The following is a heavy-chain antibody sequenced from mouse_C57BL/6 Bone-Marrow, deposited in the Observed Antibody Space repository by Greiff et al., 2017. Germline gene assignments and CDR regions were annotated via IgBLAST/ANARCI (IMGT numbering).Heavy chain of an antibody. Sequence: VQLKQPGAELVMPGASVKLSCKASGYTFTSYWMHWVKQRPGQGLEWTGEIDPSDSYTNYNQKFKGKSTLTVDKSSSTAYMQLSSLTSEDSAVYYCAREIYYDYDGPYWYFDVWGTGTTVTVSS. CDR1: GYTFTSYW. J-gene: IGHJ1*03. V-gene: IGHV1-69*01. D-gene: IGHD2-4*01. CDR3: AREIYYDYDGPYWYFDV. CDR2: IDPSDSYT.